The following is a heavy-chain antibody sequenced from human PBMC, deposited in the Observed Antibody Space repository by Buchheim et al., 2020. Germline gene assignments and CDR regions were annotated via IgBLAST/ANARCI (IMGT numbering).Heavy chain of an antibody. Sequence: QLQLQESGPGLVKPSETLSLTCTASGGSISSSSYYWGWIRQPPGKGLEWIGSIYYSGSTYYNPSLKSRVTISVDTSKNQFSLKLSSVTAADTAVYYCARDQRYSYGSYFDYWGQGTL. J-gene: IGHJ4*02. CDR3: ARDQRYSYGSYFDY. CDR2: IYYSGST. D-gene: IGHD5-18*01. V-gene: IGHV4-39*07. CDR1: GGSISSSSYY.